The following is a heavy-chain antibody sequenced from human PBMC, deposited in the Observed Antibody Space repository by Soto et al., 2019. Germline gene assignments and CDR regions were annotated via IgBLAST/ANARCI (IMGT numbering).Heavy chain of an antibody. V-gene: IGHV2-70*04. CDR3: ARIEGSGSAFDI. J-gene: IGHJ3*02. D-gene: IGHD2-15*01. CDR2: IDWDDDK. CDR1: GFSFSTSEMR. Sequence: SGPTLVNPTQTLTLTCTFSGFSFSTSEMRVGWIRQPPGKALEWLARIDWDDDKFYNISLKTRLTISKDTSKNQVVLTMANMDPVDTATYYCARIEGSGSAFDIWGQGTMVT.